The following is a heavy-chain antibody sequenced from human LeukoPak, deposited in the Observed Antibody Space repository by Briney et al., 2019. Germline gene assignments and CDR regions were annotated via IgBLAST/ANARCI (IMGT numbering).Heavy chain of an antibody. CDR3: ARVGNSGYYDSTGYWASWFDP. CDR2: IYSGGST. D-gene: IGHD3-22*01. V-gene: IGHV3-53*01. Sequence: GGSLRLSCAASGFTVSSNYMSWVRQAPGKGLEWVSVIYSGGSTYYADSVKGRFTISRDNSKNTLYLQMNSLRAEDTAVYYCARVGNSGYYDSTGYWASWFDPWGQGTLVTVPS. CDR1: GFTVSSNY. J-gene: IGHJ5*02.